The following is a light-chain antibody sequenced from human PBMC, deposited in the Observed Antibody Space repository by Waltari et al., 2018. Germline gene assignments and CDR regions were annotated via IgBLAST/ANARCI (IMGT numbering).Light chain of an antibody. Sequence: DIQMTQSPSSLSVSVGERVTITCQASQSISGYLNWYQQKPGKAPKGLIYAKSSLQSGVPSRFSGSGSGTDFTLTISSLQPEDFATYYCQQSYRTPPLTFGGGTKVEIK. V-gene: IGKV1-39*01. CDR3: QQSYRTPPLT. CDR2: AKS. J-gene: IGKJ4*01. CDR1: QSISGY.